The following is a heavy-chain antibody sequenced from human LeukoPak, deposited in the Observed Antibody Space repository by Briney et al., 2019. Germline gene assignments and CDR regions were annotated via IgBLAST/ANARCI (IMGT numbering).Heavy chain of an antibody. CDR2: IYYSGST. V-gene: IGHV4-59*01. CDR3: ARSHIVVVPAELDY. D-gene: IGHD2-2*01. J-gene: IGHJ4*02. Sequence: SETLSLTCTVSGGSISSYYWSWIRQPPGKGLEWIGYIYYSGSTNYNPSLKSRVTISVDTSKNQFSLKLSSVTAADTAVYYCARSHIVVVPAELDYWGQGTLVTVSS. CDR1: GGSISSYY.